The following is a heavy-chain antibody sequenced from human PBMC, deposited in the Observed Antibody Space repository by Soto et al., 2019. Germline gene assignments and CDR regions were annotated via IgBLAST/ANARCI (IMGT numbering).Heavy chain of an antibody. J-gene: IGHJ4*02. Sequence: EVQLVESGGGLVQPGGSLKLSCAASGFTFTDSAIHWVRQASGKGPEWVGGIRNEVSNYATAYAASVKGRFTISSDDATGTTYLQMNSLKTEDTAVYYCSRRRDWSATDPLAYWRQGTLVTVSS. V-gene: IGHV3-73*02. D-gene: IGHD2-21*01. CDR1: GFTFTDSA. CDR3: SRRRDWSATDPLAY. CDR2: IRNEVSNYAT.